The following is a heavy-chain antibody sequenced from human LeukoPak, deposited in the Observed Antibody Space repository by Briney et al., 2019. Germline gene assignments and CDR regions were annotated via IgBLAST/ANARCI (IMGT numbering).Heavy chain of an antibody. CDR1: GFTFRSYA. Sequence: EWSLRISGAASGFTFRSYAMSGVRQAPGKGLDWVSAISGSGGSTYYADSVKGRFTISRDNSKNTLYLQMNSLRAEDTAVYYCAKRPATFQIDYWGQGTLVTVSS. CDR3: AKRPATFQIDY. CDR2: ISGSGGST. V-gene: IGHV3-23*01. D-gene: IGHD3-16*01. J-gene: IGHJ4*02.